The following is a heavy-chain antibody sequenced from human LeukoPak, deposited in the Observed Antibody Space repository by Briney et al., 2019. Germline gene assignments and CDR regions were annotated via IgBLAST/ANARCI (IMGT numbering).Heavy chain of an antibody. J-gene: IGHJ4*02. CDR3: ASGYDSRGYYFPQAALLADY. D-gene: IGHD3-22*01. CDR2: ISVDNGNT. Sequence: GASVKVSCKASGYTFTNYAIIWVRQAPGQGLEWMGWISVDNGNTNYAHKFQGRVTMTTDTSTTTAYMELRSLRSDDTAVYYCASGYDSRGYYFPQAALLADYWGQGTQVIVSS. V-gene: IGHV1-18*01. CDR1: GYTFTNYA.